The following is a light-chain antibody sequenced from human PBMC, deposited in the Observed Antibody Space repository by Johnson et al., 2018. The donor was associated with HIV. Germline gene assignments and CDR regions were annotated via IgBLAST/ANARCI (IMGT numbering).Light chain of an antibody. CDR3: GTWDSSLSAGV. CDR2: ENN. J-gene: IGLJ1*01. Sequence: QSVLTQPPSVSAAPGQEVTISCSGSSSNIGNTYVSWYQQLPGTAPKLLIYENNKRPSGIPDRFSGSKSGASATLGITGLQTGDEADYYCGTWDSSLSAGVFGTGTTVTVL. CDR1: SSNIGNTY. V-gene: IGLV1-51*02.